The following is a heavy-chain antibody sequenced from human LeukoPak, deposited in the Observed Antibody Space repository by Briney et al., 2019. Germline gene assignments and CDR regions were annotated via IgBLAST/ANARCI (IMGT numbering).Heavy chain of an antibody. Sequence: PGGSLRLSCAASGFTFSSYAMSWVRQAPGKGLEWVSAIIGSGGSTYYADSVKGRFTISRDNSKNTLYLQMNSLRAEDTAVYYRAKGTIAAAGTTGYFDYWGQGTLVTVSS. J-gene: IGHJ4*02. CDR2: IIGSGGST. D-gene: IGHD6-13*01. CDR1: GFTFSSYA. V-gene: IGHV3-23*01. CDR3: AKGTIAAAGTTGYFDY.